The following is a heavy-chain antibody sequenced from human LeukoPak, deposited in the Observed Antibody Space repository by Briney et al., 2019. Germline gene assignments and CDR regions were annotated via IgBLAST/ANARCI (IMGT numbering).Heavy chain of an antibody. CDR3: VSTFSSGWYYFDY. Sequence: PGGSLRLSCAASGFTFSSYGMHWVRQAPGKGLEWVAVISYDGSNKYYADSVKGRFTISRDNAKNSLYLQMNSLRAEDTAVYYCVSTFSSGWYYFDYWGQGTLVTVSS. J-gene: IGHJ4*02. CDR1: GFTFSSYG. D-gene: IGHD6-19*01. CDR2: ISYDGSNK. V-gene: IGHV3-30*03.